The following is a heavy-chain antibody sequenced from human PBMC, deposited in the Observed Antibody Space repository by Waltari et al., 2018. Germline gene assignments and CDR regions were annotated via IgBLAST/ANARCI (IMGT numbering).Heavy chain of an antibody. CDR2: INPNSGNT. V-gene: IGHV1-8*01. CDR1: GYTFTSYD. J-gene: IGHJ4*02. D-gene: IGHD1-26*01. Sequence: QVQLVQSGAEVKKPGASVKVSCKASGYTFTSYDINWVRQATGQGLEWMGWINPNSGNTGYAQKFQGRVTMTRNTSISTAYMELSSLGSEDTAVYYCAAPVGATRGFACNYWGQGTLVTVSS. CDR3: AAPVGATRGFACNY.